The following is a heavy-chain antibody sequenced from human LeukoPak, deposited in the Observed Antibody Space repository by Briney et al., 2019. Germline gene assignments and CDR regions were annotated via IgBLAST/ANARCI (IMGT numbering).Heavy chain of an antibody. CDR1: GYTFTSYY. D-gene: IGHD5-18*01. CDR2: IKPSGGST. Sequence: ASVKVSCKASGYTFTSYYMHWVRQAPGQGVEGMGVIKPSGGSTSYAQKFQGRVTMTRDTSTSTVYMELSSLRSEDTAVYYCARDLETDTAMVLHYWGQGTLVTVSS. CDR3: ARDLETDTAMVLHY. V-gene: IGHV1-46*01. J-gene: IGHJ4*02.